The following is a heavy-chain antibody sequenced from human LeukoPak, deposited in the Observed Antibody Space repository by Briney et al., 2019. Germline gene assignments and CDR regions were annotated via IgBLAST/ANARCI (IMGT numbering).Heavy chain of an antibody. CDR2: IKLDGSEK. CDR1: GFTFGKYW. CDR3: ARDQYDTWSRRGNFDS. D-gene: IGHD3-3*01. Sequence: GGSLRLSCVASGFTFGKYWMSWVRQAPGKGLEWVANIKLDGSEKNYVDSAKGRFTISRDNTKNSLYLQMNSLRAEDTAVFYCARDQYDTWSRRGNFDSWGQGTLVTVSS. J-gene: IGHJ4*02. V-gene: IGHV3-7*03.